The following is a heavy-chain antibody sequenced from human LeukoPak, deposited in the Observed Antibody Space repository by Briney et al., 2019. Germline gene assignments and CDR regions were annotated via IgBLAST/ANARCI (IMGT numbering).Heavy chain of an antibody. J-gene: IGHJ4*02. Sequence: GGSLRLSCAASGFTFSSYWMSWVRQAPRKGLEWVANIKQDGSEKFYVDSVKGRFTISRDNAKNSLYLQMNSLRAEDTAVYYCARAGYDFWSGSLGYWGQGTLVTVSS. D-gene: IGHD3-3*01. CDR2: IKQDGSEK. CDR3: ARAGYDFWSGSLGY. V-gene: IGHV3-7*01. CDR1: GFTFSSYW.